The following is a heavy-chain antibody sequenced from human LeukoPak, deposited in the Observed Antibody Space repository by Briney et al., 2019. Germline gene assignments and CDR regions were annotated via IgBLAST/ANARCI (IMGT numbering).Heavy chain of an antibody. J-gene: IGHJ3*02. D-gene: IGHD3-22*01. CDR1: GYRFSNYW. Sequence: GESLKISCKGSGYRFSNYWIAWVRQMPGKGLEWMGLIYPGDSDTKYSPSFQGQVTISADKPISTVYLQWSSLRASDTAMYYCARQPNYFDTRGYLSHAFDIWGQGTMVTVS. CDR2: IYPGDSDT. CDR3: ARQPNYFDTRGYLSHAFDI. V-gene: IGHV5-51*01.